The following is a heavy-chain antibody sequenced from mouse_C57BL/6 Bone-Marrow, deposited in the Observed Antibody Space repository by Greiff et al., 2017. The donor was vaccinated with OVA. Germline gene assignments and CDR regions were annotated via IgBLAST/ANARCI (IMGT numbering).Heavy chain of an antibody. D-gene: IGHD1-1*01. V-gene: IGHV1-82*01. CDR1: GYAFSSSW. CDR2: IYPGDGDT. J-gene: IGHJ4*01. CDR3: AREYYGSSSYYAMDY. Sequence: VKLMESGPELVKPGASVKISCKASGYAFSSSWMNWVKQRPGKGLEWIGRIYPGDGDTNYNGKFKGKATLTADKSSSTAYMQLSSLTSEDSAVYFCAREYYGSSSYYAMDYWGQGTSVTVSS.